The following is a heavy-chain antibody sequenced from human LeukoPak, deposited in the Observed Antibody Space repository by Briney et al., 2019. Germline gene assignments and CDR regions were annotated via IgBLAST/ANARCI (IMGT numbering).Heavy chain of an antibody. D-gene: IGHD3-10*01. CDR3: AMRYGSGSLYFDY. CDR1: GYTFTSYD. J-gene: IGHJ4*02. V-gene: IGHV1-8*01. Sequence: ASVTVSFKASGYTFTSYDINWVRQAAGQGLEWMGWMNPNSGNTGYAQKFQGRVTMTRNTSISTAYMELSSLRSEDTAVYYCAMRYGSGSLYFDYWGQGTLVTVSS. CDR2: MNPNSGNT.